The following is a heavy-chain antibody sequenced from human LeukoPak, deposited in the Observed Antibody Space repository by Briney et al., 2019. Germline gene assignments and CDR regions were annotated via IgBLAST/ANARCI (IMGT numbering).Heavy chain of an antibody. J-gene: IGHJ4*02. CDR3: VTGFTTMAVDYFDY. CDR2: SDTEDGER. Sequence: ASVKVSCKVSGKTLSDLSIHWLRQPPGKGLEWLGASDTEDGERIYAQMFQSRATMTEDTSIDTAYMELSSLRSEDTAVYYCVTGFTTMAVDYFDYWGQGTLVTVSP. V-gene: IGHV1-24*01. D-gene: IGHD5-18*01. CDR1: GKTLSDLS.